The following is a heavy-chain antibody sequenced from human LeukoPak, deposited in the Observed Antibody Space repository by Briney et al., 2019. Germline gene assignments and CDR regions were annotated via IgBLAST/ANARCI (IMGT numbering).Heavy chain of an antibody. Sequence: PSETLSLIRTVSRCSITNSSCYWGWIRQPPGKGLEWIGSLYYSGRNYNNPSLKGRVTLSVDTSKNQFSLTLSSVTAEDTAVYYCARQGEGAVNGLYYFDYWGEGSQVTV. V-gene: IGHV4-39*01. CDR1: RCSITNSSCY. D-gene: IGHD6-19*01. CDR3: ARQGEGAVNGLYYFDY. CDR2: LYYSGRN. J-gene: IGHJ4*02.